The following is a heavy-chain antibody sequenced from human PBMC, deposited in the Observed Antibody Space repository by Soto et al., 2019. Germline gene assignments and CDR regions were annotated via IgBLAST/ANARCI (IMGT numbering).Heavy chain of an antibody. D-gene: IGHD6-6*01. CDR2: ISSSSSYI. Sequence: PGGSLRLSCAASGFTFSSYAMNCVRQAPGKGLEWVSSISSSSSYIYYADSVKGRFTISRDNAKNSLYLQMNSLRAEDTAVYYCARAREYSSSYDAFDIWGQGTMVTVSS. J-gene: IGHJ3*02. V-gene: IGHV3-21*01. CDR1: GFTFSSYA. CDR3: ARAREYSSSYDAFDI.